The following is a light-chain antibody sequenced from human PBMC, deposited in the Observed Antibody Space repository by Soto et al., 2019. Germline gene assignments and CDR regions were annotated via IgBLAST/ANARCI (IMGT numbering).Light chain of an antibody. CDR3: QQANSFPIT. V-gene: IGKV1-12*01. J-gene: IGKJ5*01. Sequence: QMAQPPSSGYASVGDSVTIACRASQGISSWLAWYQQKPGKAPKLLIYAASSLQSGVPSRFSGGGSGTEFTLTISSLQPEDFATYYCQQANSFPITFGQGTRLEIK. CDR1: QGISSW. CDR2: AAS.